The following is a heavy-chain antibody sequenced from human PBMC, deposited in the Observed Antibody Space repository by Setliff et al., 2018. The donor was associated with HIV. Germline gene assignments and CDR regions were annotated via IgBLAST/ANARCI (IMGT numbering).Heavy chain of an antibody. CDR3: AREAYDVLTPHAHIDY. CDR2: INWNGAIT. D-gene: IGHD3-9*01. Sequence: GGSLRLSCAASGFTFDDFGMTWVRQRPGKGLEWVSGINWNGAITDYADSVKGRSTISRDNAKNSLHLQMNSLRAEDAALYYCAREAYDVLTPHAHIDYWGQGVLVTVSS. J-gene: IGHJ4*02. CDR1: GFTFDDFG. V-gene: IGHV3-20*04.